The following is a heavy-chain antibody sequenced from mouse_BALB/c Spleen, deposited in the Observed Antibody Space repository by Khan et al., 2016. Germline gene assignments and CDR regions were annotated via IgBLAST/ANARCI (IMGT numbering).Heavy chain of an antibody. D-gene: IGHD1-1*01. CDR1: GYSITSDYA. J-gene: IGHJ4*01. V-gene: IGHV3-2*02. Sequence: EVQLQESGPGLVKPSQSLSLTCTVTGYSITSDYAWNWIRQFPGNKLEWMGYISYSGITSYNPSLTSRISITRDTSNNQFFLQLNSVTTESTATCDGATSRNYGYAMDYRVQGTSVPVS. CDR3: ATSRNYGYAMDY. CDR2: ISYSGIT.